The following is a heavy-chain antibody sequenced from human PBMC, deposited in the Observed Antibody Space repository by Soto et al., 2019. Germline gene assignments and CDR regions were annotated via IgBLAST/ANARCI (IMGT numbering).Heavy chain of an antibody. D-gene: IGHD3-3*01. CDR3: ARQPRGHDFWSCYYKATDY. CDR2: IYYSANT. V-gene: IGHV4-30-4*01. J-gene: IGHJ4*02. Sequence: QVQLQESGPGLLKPSQTLSLTCTVSGVSITSGDYYWSWIRQPPGKGLEWIGYIYYSANTYYNPSLESRLSISLDPSKNQFSLELTSVTAADTAVYYCARQPRGHDFWSCYYKATDYWGQGTLVTVSS. CDR1: GVSITSGDYY.